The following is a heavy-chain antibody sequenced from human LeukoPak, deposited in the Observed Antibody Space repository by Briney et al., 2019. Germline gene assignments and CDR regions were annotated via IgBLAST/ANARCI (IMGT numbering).Heavy chain of an antibody. Sequence: SETLSLTCTVSGGSISSYYWSWIRQPPGKGLEWIGYIYYSGSTNYNPSLKSRVTISVDTSKNQFSLKLSSVTAADTAVYYCARSPPGGWFNWFDPWGQGTLVTVSS. CDR3: ARSPPGGWFNWFDP. V-gene: IGHV4-59*01. CDR1: GGSISSYY. CDR2: IYYSGST. J-gene: IGHJ5*02. D-gene: IGHD6-19*01.